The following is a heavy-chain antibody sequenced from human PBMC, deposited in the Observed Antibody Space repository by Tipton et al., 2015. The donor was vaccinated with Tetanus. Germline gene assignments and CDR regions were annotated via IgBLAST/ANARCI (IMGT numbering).Heavy chain of an antibody. V-gene: IGHV4-30-2*01. Sequence: TLSLTCNVSGALITTGGYSWGWIRQPPGRGLEWLGYIYQTDSTYYNPSVRSRLTLSLRRSKNQVSLKLSSVTAADTAVYYCVRGRGLGAYSFGFEYWGQGALVTVSS. CDR3: VRGRGLGAYSFGFEY. CDR2: IYQTDST. CDR1: GALITTGGYS. J-gene: IGHJ4*02. D-gene: IGHD5-12*01.